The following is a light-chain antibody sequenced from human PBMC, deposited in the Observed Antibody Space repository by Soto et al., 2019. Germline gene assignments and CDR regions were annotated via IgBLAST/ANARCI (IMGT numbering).Light chain of an antibody. CDR1: QTISSY. J-gene: IGKJ4*01. CDR2: SAS. CDR3: QQYYSYPLT. Sequence: IRMTQSPSSFSACTGDRVTITCRASQTISSYLAWYQQKPGRAPKLLIYSASTLQSGVPSRFSGSGSGTDFTLTISCLQSEDFATYYCQQYYSYPLTFGGGSEVDIK. V-gene: IGKV1-8*01.